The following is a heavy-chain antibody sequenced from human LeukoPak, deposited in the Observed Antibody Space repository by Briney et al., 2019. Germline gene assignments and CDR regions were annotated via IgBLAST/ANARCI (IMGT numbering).Heavy chain of an antibody. Sequence: SETLSLTCTVSGGSISSCYWSWIRQPPGKGLEWIGYIYYSGSTNYNPSLKSRVTISVDTSKNQFSLKLGSVTAADTAVYYCARFVGIAAAGHFDAFDIWGQGTMVTVSS. J-gene: IGHJ3*02. V-gene: IGHV4-59*01. CDR2: IYYSGST. CDR1: GGSISSCY. D-gene: IGHD6-13*01. CDR3: ARFVGIAAAGHFDAFDI.